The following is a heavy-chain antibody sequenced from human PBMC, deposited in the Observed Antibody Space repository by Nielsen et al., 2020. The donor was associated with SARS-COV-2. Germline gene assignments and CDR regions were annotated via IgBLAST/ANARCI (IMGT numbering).Heavy chain of an antibody. CDR1: GFTFSSYA. CDR3: AKVAGTYSSGDY. D-gene: IGHD6-25*01. V-gene: IGHV3-30-3*01. J-gene: IGHJ4*02. CDR2: ISYDGSNK. Sequence: GESLKISCAASGFTFSSYAMHWVRQAPGKGLEWVAVISYDGSNKYYADSVKGRFTISRDNSKNTLYLQMNSLRAEDTAVYYCAKVAGTYSSGDYWGQGTLVTVSS.